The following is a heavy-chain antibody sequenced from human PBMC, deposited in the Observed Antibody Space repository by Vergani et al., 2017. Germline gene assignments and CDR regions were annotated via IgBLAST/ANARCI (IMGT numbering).Heavy chain of an antibody. J-gene: IGHJ6*02. CDR2: IYYSGST. V-gene: IGHV4-59*01. CDR3: ARVGGYCSGGSCYRYYYYGMDV. Sequence: QVQLQESGPGLVKPSETLSLTCTVSGGSISSYYWSWIRQPPGKGLEWIGYIYYSGSTNYNPSLKCRVTISVDTSKNQFSLKLSSVTAADTAVYYCARVGGYCSGGSCYRYYYYGMDVWGQGTTVTVSS. CDR1: GGSISSYY. D-gene: IGHD2-15*01.